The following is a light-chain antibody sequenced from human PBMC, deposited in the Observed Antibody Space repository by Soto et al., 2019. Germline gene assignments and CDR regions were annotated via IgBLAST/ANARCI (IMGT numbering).Light chain of an antibody. CDR1: QSLLHSNGYNY. V-gene: IGKV2-28*01. CDR2: LGS. J-gene: IGKJ4*01. Sequence: DIVMTQSPLSLPFTPGEPPSISCRSSQSLLHSNGYNYLDWYLQKPGQSPQLLIYLGSNRASGVPDRLRFSGSYKDFTLKISRVEAEDVGVYYCMQALQTPPTLGGGTKVDIK. CDR3: MQALQTPPT.